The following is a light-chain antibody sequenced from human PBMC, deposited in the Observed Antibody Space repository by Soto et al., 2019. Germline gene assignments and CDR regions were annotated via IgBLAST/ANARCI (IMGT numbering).Light chain of an antibody. CDR3: SSYANGGTLV. CDR2: DVS. Sequence: QSALTQPASVSGSPGQSITISCTGASSDVGNYNYVSWYQQHPGKVPKLMIYDVSNRPSGVSNRFSGSKSGNTASLTISGLQAEDEADYYCSSYANGGTLVFGGGTKVTVL. V-gene: IGLV2-14*01. J-gene: IGLJ2*01. CDR1: SSDVGNYNY.